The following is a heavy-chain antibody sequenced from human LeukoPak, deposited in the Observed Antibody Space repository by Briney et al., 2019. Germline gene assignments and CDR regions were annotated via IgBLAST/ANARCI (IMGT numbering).Heavy chain of an antibody. V-gene: IGHV4-59*01. D-gene: IGHD2-21*01. CDR3: AKGGKGFPLGLRFDS. Sequence: SETLSLTCAVYGGSFSGYYWSWIRQPPGEGLEWIGFIYHSGSTNYNPSLESRVTISVDTSKNQFSLNLTSLTAADTAVYYCAKGGKGFPLGLRFDSWGQGTLVSVSS. CDR2: IYHSGST. J-gene: IGHJ4*02. CDR1: GGSFSGYY.